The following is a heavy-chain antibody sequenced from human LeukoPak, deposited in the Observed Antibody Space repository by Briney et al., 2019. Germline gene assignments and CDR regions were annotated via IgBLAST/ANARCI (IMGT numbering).Heavy chain of an antibody. CDR3: AELGITMIGGV. J-gene: IGHJ6*04. D-gene: IGHD3-10*02. CDR1: GFTFDDYA. CDR2: ISWNSGSI. Sequence: GGSLRLSCAASGFTFDDYAMHWVRHTPGKGLEWVSVISWNSGSIGYADSVKGRFTISRDNAKNSLYLQMNSLRAEDTAVYYCAELGITMIGGVWGKRTTVTISS. V-gene: IGHV3-9*01.